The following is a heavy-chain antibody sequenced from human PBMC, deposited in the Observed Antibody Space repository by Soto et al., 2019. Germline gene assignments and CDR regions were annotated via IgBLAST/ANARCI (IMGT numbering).Heavy chain of an antibody. CDR1: GFTFSDHY. Sequence: LRLSCAASGFTFSDHYMDWVRQAPGKGLEWVGRTRNKANSHTTEYAASVKGRFTISRDDSKNSLYLQMNSLKIEDTAVYYCARATTVTDYWGQGALVTVSS. CDR3: ARATTVTDY. J-gene: IGHJ4*02. CDR2: TRNKANSHTT. V-gene: IGHV3-72*01. D-gene: IGHD4-17*01.